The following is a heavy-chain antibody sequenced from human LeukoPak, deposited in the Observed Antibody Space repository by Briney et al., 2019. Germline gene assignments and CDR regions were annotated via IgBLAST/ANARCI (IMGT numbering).Heavy chain of an antibody. Sequence: PGGSLRLSCAASGFTFSSYAMSWVRQAPGKGLEWVSAISGSGGSTYYADSVKGRFTISRDNSKNTLYLQMNSLRAEDTALYYCAKGYSGYDLQAYMDVWGKGTTVTVSS. V-gene: IGHV3-23*01. CDR1: GFTFSSYA. D-gene: IGHD5-12*01. CDR3: AKGYSGYDLQAYMDV. CDR2: ISGSGGST. J-gene: IGHJ6*03.